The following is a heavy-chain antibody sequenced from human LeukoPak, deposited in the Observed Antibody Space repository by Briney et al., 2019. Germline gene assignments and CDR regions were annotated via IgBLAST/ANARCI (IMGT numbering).Heavy chain of an antibody. CDR1: GFTFSSYE. Sequence: GGSLRLSCVASGFTFSSYEMNWVRPAPGEGLEWISYISTSGSTTYSAHSVKGGFTISRENAKNSLNLQMNSLRAEDTAVYYCAREGRGDDSSAYRRWWGGPDQQVYNNYFMDVWGKGTTVTVSS. CDR3: AREGRGDDSSAYRRWWGGPDQQVYNNYFMDV. V-gene: IGHV3-48*03. D-gene: IGHD3-22*01. CDR2: ISTSGSTT. J-gene: IGHJ6*03.